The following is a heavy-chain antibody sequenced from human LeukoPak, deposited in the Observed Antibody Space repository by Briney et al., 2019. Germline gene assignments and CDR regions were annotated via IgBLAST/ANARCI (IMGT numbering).Heavy chain of an antibody. D-gene: IGHD3-10*01. CDR3: ARGSGDYGNMDV. CDR2: IYTSGST. J-gene: IGHJ6*03. Sequence: TLSLTCTVSGGSISSGSYYWSWIRQPAGKGLEWIGRIYTSGSTNYNPSLKSRVTISVDTSKNQFSLKLSSVTAADTAVYYCARGSGDYGNMDVWGKGTTVTVSS. CDR1: GGSISSGSYY. V-gene: IGHV4-61*02.